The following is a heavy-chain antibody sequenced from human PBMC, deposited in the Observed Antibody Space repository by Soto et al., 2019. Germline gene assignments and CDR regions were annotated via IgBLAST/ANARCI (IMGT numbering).Heavy chain of an antibody. V-gene: IGHV4-59*01. D-gene: IGHD3-22*01. Sequence: PSETLSLTCTVSGGSISSYYWSWIRQPPGKGLERIGYIYYSGSTNYNPSLKSRVTISVDTSKNQFSLKLSSVTAADTAVYYCARDLRVSGYSVGFDYWGQGTLVTVS. CDR3: ARDLRVSGYSVGFDY. CDR2: IYYSGST. CDR1: GGSISSYY. J-gene: IGHJ4*02.